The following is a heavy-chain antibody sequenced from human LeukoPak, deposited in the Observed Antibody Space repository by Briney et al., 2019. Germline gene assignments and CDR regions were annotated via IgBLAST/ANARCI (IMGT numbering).Heavy chain of an antibody. V-gene: IGHV1-69*05. CDR2: IIPIFGTA. CDR1: GGTFSSYA. CDR3: AIQHPYYYDSSGYYVDY. Sequence: ASVKVSCKASGGTFSSYAISWVRQAPGQGLEWMGGIIPIFGTANYAQKFQGRVTITTDESTGTAYMELSSLRSEDTAVYYCAIQHPYYYDSSGYYVDYWGQGTLVTVSS. D-gene: IGHD3-22*01. J-gene: IGHJ4*02.